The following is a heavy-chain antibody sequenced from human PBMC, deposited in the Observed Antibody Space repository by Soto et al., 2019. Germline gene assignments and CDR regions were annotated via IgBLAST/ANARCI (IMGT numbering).Heavy chain of an antibody. CDR3: LSAAESIDYYSYGMDV. CDR1: GYTFTGYY. Sequence: GASVKVSCKASGYTFTGYYMHWVRQAPGQGLEWMGGIIPIFGTANYAQKFQGRVTITADESTSTAYMELSSLRSEDTAVYYCLSAAESIDYYSYGMDVWGQGTTVTVSS. V-gene: IGHV1-69*13. CDR2: IIPIFGTA. D-gene: IGHD6-6*01. J-gene: IGHJ6*02.